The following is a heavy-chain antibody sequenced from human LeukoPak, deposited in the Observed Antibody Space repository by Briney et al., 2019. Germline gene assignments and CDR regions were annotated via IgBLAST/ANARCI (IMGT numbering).Heavy chain of an antibody. CDR1: GGSFSRYY. J-gene: IGHJ4*02. CDR3: ARRARGSGSPYNG. D-gene: IGHD3-10*01. V-gene: IGHV4-34*01. CDR2: INHSGSA. Sequence: SETLSLTCAVYGGSFSRYYWTWIRQPPGKGLEWIGEINHSGSANYNPSLKSRVTISVDASKSQFSLRLSSVTAADTAVYYCARRARGSGSPYNGWGQGTLVTVSS.